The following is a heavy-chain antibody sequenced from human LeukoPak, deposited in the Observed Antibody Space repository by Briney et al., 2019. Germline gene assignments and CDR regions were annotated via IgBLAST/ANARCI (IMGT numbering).Heavy chain of an antibody. CDR2: IISDGSTT. Sequence: PGGSLRLSCAASGFTFSNFWMHWVRQAPGKGLVWVSRIISDGSTTHYADSVKGRFTISRDNAKNTLYLQMNSLRAEDTALYYCAQELKIGHWGRGTLVTVSS. J-gene: IGHJ4*02. CDR1: GFTFSNFW. D-gene: IGHD2-21*01. V-gene: IGHV3-74*01. CDR3: AQELKIGH.